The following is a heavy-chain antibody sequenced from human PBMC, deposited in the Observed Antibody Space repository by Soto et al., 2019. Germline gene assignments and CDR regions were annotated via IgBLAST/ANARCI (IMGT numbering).Heavy chain of an antibody. CDR3: AKTAGTKVGEDY. V-gene: IGHV3-23*01. D-gene: IGHD1-1*01. J-gene: IGHJ4*02. Sequence: EVPLLESGGGLVQPGGSLRLSCAASGFTFGSYAMSWVRQPPGQGLEWVSAVSGSGGSTFYADSVKGRFTISRDNSKNTLYLQMNSLRVDDTAVYYCAKTAGTKVGEDYWGQGALVTVSS. CDR2: VSGSGGST. CDR1: GFTFGSYA.